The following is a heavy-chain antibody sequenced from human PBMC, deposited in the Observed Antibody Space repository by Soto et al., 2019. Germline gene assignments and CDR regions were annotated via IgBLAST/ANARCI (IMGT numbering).Heavy chain of an antibody. J-gene: IGHJ4*02. D-gene: IGHD6-19*01. V-gene: IGHV4-59*01. CDR1: GGSISSYY. Sequence: SETLSLTCTVSGGSISSYYWSWIRQPPGKGLEWIGHIYYSGSTNYNPSLKSRVTISVDTSKNQFSLKLSSVTAADTAVYYCARVAAVAWHFDYWGQGTLVTVSS. CDR3: ARVAAVAWHFDY. CDR2: IYYSGST.